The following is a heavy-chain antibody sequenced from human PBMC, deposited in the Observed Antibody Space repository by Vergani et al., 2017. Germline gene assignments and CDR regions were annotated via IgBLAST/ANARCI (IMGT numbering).Heavy chain of an antibody. CDR2: ISWDGGST. V-gene: IGHV3-43D*03. CDR3: AKDMRGCSGGSCYSYYYGMDV. CDR1: GFTFDDYA. D-gene: IGHD2-15*01. J-gene: IGHJ6*02. Sequence: EVQLVESGGVVVQPGGSLRLSCAASGFTFDDYAMHWVRQARGKGLEWVSLISWDGGSTYYADSVKGRFTISRDNSKNSLYLQMNSLRAEDTALYYCAKDMRGCSGGSCYSYYYGMDVWGQGTTVTVSS.